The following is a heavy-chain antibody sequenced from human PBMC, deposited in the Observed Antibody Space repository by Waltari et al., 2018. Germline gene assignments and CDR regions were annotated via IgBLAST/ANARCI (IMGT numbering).Heavy chain of an antibody. CDR3: ARDRGYFDY. CDR1: GLTFSKFW. Sequence: EVQLVESGGGLVQPGGSLRLSCAASGLTFSKFWMSWVRQAPGKGMEGGGSIKEDGGEKYYVDSLKGRIIISRDNAKNSLYLQMNSLRVEYTTVYYCARDRGYFDYWGLGTLVTVSS. J-gene: IGHJ4*02. V-gene: IGHV3-7*01. D-gene: IGHD3-10*01. CDR2: IKEDGGEK.